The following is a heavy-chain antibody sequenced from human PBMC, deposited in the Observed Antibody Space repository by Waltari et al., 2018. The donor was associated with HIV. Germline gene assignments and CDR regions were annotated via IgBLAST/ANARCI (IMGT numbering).Heavy chain of an antibody. V-gene: IGHV3-15*01. CDR3: TVPRSGSSGFFY. J-gene: IGHJ4*02. CDR1: GFIFPNFW. Sequence: LLVESGGGLVKPGGTLRLSCAASGFIFPNFWMTWVRQVPGKGLEWVGRIKSKSVGETTDYAASVRGRFTVSRDDSKNTLFLQMNNLKIEDTGIYYCTVPRSGSSGFFYWGQGILVTVSS. D-gene: IGHD3-22*01. CDR2: IKSKSVGETT.